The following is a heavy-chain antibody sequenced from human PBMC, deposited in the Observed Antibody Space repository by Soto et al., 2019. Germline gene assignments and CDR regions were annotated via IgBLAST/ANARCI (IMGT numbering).Heavy chain of an antibody. CDR3: ATAPGGGGY. D-gene: IGHD3-10*01. Sequence: EVQLVESGGGLIQPGGSLRLSCAVSGFTVSNNYMSWVRQAPGKGLEGVSVIYSGGYTAYGDSVKGRFTISRDNSKNTIFPQIKRPGAGAQALVYCATAPGGGGYWGQGTLVTVSS. J-gene: IGHJ4*02. CDR2: IYSGGYT. V-gene: IGHV3-53*01. CDR1: GFTVSNNY.